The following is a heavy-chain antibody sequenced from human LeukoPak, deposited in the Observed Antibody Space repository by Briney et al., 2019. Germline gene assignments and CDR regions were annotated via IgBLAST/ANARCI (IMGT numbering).Heavy chain of an antibody. CDR3: AKDKAPILGYFDY. Sequence: GGSLRLSCAASGFTFSSYAMSWVRQAPGKGLEWVAVISYDGSNKYYADPVKGRFTISRDNSKNTLYLQMNSLRAEDTAVYYCAKDKAPILGYFDYWGQGTLVTVSS. J-gene: IGHJ4*02. CDR2: ISYDGSNK. D-gene: IGHD2-2*02. CDR1: GFTFSSYA. V-gene: IGHV3-30*18.